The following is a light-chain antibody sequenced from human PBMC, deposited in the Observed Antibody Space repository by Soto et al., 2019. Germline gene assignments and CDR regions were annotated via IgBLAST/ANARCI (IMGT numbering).Light chain of an antibody. V-gene: IGKV3-20*01. CDR2: GAS. CDR3: QQYGGSTIT. J-gene: IGKJ5*01. CDR1: QSVTTR. Sequence: IVLTQSPGTLSLSPGERVTLSCRASQSVTTRLAWYQHKHGQAPRLLMSGASSRASGVPVRFGGSGSGTDGTLTISRLENEDGALYYCQQYGGSTITFGLGTRLEIK.